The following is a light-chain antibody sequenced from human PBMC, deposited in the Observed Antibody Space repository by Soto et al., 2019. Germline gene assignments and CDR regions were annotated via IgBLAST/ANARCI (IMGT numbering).Light chain of an antibody. CDR1: QSVSSN. Sequence: EIVMTQSPANLSVSPGERATLSCRASQSVSSNLAWYQKKPGQGPRLLIYGASTRATGIPARFSGSGSGTEITLTISSLQSEDFAVYYCQQYNKWPPYTFGQGTKVEIK. CDR3: QQYNKWPPYT. V-gene: IGKV3-15*01. J-gene: IGKJ2*01. CDR2: GAS.